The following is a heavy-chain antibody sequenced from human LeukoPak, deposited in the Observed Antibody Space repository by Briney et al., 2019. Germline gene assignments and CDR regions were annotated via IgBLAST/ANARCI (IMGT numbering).Heavy chain of an antibody. Sequence: SETLSLTCTVSGGSISNYYWSWIRQPAGRGLEWIGRISTSGSTNYNPSLRSRVTMSVDTSTSQFSLKLTSVTAADTAIYYCARSIVGYDWNFDQWGQGILVTVSS. CDR3: ARSIVGYDWNFDQ. CDR1: GGSISNYY. J-gene: IGHJ4*02. D-gene: IGHD1-26*01. V-gene: IGHV4-4*07. CDR2: ISTSGST.